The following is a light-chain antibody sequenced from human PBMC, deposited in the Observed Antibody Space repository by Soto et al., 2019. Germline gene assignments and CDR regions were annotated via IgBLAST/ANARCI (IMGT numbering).Light chain of an antibody. J-gene: IGLJ2*01. CDR2: DDN. Sequence: QSVLTQPPSVSGAPGQRDTISCTGSSSNIGAASNVYWYQQLPGVAPKLLLYDDNSRPSGVPDRFSASKSGTSASLAITGLQAEDEADYYCQSYDFSLTSVVFGGGTKLTVL. CDR3: QSYDFSLTSVV. V-gene: IGLV1-40*01. CDR1: SSNIGAASN.